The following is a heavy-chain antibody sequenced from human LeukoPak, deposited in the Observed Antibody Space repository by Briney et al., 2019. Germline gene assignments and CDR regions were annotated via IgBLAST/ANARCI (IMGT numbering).Heavy chain of an antibody. Sequence: ASVKVSCKVSGYTLTELSMHWVRQAPGKGLEWMGGFDPEDGETIYAQKFQGRVTITRDTSASTAYMELSSLRSEDMAVYYCASRACGDKHGGFDYWGQGTLVTVSS. J-gene: IGHJ4*02. CDR1: GYTLTELS. D-gene: IGHD4-17*01. CDR3: ASRACGDKHGGFDY. CDR2: FDPEDGET. V-gene: IGHV1-24*01.